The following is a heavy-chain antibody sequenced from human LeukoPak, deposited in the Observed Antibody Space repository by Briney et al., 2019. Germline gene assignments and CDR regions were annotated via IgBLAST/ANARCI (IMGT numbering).Heavy chain of an antibody. CDR3: ARGRWFRWTYYYYMDV. CDR1: GGSFSGYY. CDR2: LNHSGST. Sequence: SETLSLTCAVYGGSFSGYYWSWIRQPPGKGLEWIGELNHSGSTNYNPSLKSRVTISVDTSKKQFSLRLSSVTAADTAVYYCARGRWFRWTYYYYMDVWGKGTTVTVSS. D-gene: IGHD3-10*01. J-gene: IGHJ6*03. V-gene: IGHV4-34*01.